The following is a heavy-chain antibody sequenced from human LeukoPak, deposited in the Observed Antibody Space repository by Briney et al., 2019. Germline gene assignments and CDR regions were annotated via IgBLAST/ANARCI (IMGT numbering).Heavy chain of an antibody. V-gene: IGHV3-30*04. Sequence: GGSLRLSCAASGFTFSSYAMHWVRQAPGKGLEWVAVISYDGSNKYYADSVKGRYTISRDNSKNTLYLQMNSLRAEDTAVYYCARGGRITMIVVVTFLRNWGQGTLVTVSS. D-gene: IGHD3-22*01. J-gene: IGHJ4*02. CDR2: ISYDGSNK. CDR3: ARGGRITMIVVVTFLRN. CDR1: GFTFSSYA.